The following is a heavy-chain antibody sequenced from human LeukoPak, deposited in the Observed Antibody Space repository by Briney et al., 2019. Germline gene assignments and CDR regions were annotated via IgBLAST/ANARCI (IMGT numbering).Heavy chain of an antibody. V-gene: IGHV3-49*04. Sequence: GGSLRLSCIASGFTFGDSAMSWVRQAPGKGLEWVGFIRSKAYGGTVEYDPSVEGRFTISRDDSKSTAYLHMNSLRPDDTAVHYCSGERVAASHWFAPWGQGTLVTVSS. J-gene: IGHJ5*02. CDR1: GFTFGDSA. CDR3: SGERVAASHWFAP. D-gene: IGHD3-3*01. CDR2: IRSKAYGGTV.